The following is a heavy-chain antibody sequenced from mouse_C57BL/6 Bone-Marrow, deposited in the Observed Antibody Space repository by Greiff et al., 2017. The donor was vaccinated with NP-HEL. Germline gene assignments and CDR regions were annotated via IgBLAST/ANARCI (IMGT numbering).Heavy chain of an antibody. CDR2: IDPSDSYT. CDR1: GYTFTSYW. V-gene: IGHV1-50*01. D-gene: IGHD1-1*01. CDR3: ARDYYGSGYAMDY. J-gene: IGHJ4*01. Sequence: VQLQQPGAELVKPGASVKLSCKASGYTFTSYWMQWVKQRPGQGLEWIGEIDPSDSYTNYNQKFKGKATLTVDTSSSTAYMQPSSLTSEDSAVYYCARDYYGSGYAMDYWGQGTSVTVSS.